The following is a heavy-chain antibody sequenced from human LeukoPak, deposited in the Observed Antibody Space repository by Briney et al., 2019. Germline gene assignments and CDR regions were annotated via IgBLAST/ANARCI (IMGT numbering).Heavy chain of an antibody. V-gene: IGHV4-59*06. CDR1: GGSVNSYY. CDR2: IYYSGST. CDR3: ARVGPLTGGNSSFWFDP. Sequence: PSETLSLTCSVSGGSVNSYYWSWIRQHPGKGLEWIGYIYYSGSTYCNPSLRSRVTISVDTSKNQFSLKLSSVTAADTAVYYCARVGPLTGGNSSFWFDPWGQGTLVTVSS. D-gene: IGHD6-6*01. J-gene: IGHJ5*02.